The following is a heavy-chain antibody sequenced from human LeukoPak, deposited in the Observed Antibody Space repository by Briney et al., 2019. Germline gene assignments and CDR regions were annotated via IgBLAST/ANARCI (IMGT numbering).Heavy chain of an antibody. Sequence: SETLSLTCTVSGGSISSYYWSWIRQPAGKGLEWIGRIYSSGSTNYNPSLKSRVTMSVDTSKNQFPLKLSSVTDADTAVYYCARVSVSGTYDYWGQGTLVTVSS. CDR3: ARVSVSGTYDY. CDR1: GGSISSYY. V-gene: IGHV4-4*07. CDR2: IYSSGST. D-gene: IGHD1-26*01. J-gene: IGHJ4*02.